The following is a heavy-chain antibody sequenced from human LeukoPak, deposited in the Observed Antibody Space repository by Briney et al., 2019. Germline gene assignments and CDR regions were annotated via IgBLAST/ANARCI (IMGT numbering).Heavy chain of an antibody. D-gene: IGHD6-6*01. CDR1: GYTFTSYG. J-gene: IGHJ4*02. CDR2: ISAYNGNT. V-gene: IGHV1-18*01. Sequence: EASVKVSCKASGYTFTSYGISWVRQAPGQGLEWMGWISAYNGNTNYIQKLQDRVTMTTDISTSTVYMELRSLRSDDTAVYYCARDRSSSDYWGQGTLVTVSS. CDR3: ARDRSSSDY.